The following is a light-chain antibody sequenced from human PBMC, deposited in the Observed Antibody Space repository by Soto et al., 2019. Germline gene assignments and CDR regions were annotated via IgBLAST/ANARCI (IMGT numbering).Light chain of an antibody. CDR3: QQYYDWPPKT. J-gene: IGKJ1*01. CDR2: GTS. Sequence: EIVMTQSPATLSVSPGERATLSCRASQSISGNLVWYQQKPGQAPRLLIYGTSTRATGIPARFSGSGSGTEFTLTISSLQSEDIAVYYCQQYYDWPPKTFGQGTKVEIK. CDR1: QSISGN. V-gene: IGKV3-15*01.